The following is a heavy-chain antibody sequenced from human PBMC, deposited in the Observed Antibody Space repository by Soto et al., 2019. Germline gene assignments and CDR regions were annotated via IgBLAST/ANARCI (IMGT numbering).Heavy chain of an antibody. J-gene: IGHJ6*02. CDR3: ASSYCISTSCPPYYGMDV. D-gene: IGHD2-2*01. CDR1: GYTFTSYA. Sequence: QVQLVQSGAEEKKPGASVKVSCKASGYTFTSYAMHRVRQAPGQRLEWMGWINAGNGNTKYSQKFQGRVTITRDTSASTAYMELSSLRSEDTAMYYCASSYCISTSCPPYYGMDVWGQGTTVTVSS. V-gene: IGHV1-3*05. CDR2: INAGNGNT.